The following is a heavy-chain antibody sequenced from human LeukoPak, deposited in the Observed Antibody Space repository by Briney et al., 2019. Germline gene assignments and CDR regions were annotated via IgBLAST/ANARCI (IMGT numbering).Heavy chain of an antibody. V-gene: IGHV4-61*02. D-gene: IGHD6-6*01. J-gene: IGHJ4*02. Sequence: PSETLSLTCTVSGASITSASYYWIWIRQPAGERLEWIGRIYDSGSTNYNPSLKSRVTMSVDTSKNQFSLKLGSVTAADTAIYYCARSTRSSSSSVDHWGQGTLVTVSS. CDR2: IYDSGST. CDR1: GASITSASYY. CDR3: ARSTRSSSSSVDH.